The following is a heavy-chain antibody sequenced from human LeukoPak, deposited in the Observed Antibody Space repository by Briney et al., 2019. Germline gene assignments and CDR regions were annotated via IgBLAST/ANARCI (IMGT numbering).Heavy chain of an antibody. V-gene: IGHV5-51*01. J-gene: IGHJ4*02. D-gene: IGHD6-6*01. CDR2: IYPGDSDT. Sequence: GESLKISCKGSGYSFTSYWISWVRQMPGKGLEWMGIIYPGDSDTRYSPSFQGQVTISADKSTSTAYLQWSSLKASDTAMYYCASHGRIAARPPYYWGQGPLVTVSS. CDR1: GYSFTSYW. CDR3: ASHGRIAARPPYY.